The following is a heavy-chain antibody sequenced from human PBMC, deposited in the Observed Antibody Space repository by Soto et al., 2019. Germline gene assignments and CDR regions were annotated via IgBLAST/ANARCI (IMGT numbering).Heavy chain of an antibody. CDR2: INPNSGGT. CDR3: ARIEGSGSYYRRLYYYGMDV. D-gene: IGHD3-10*01. V-gene: IGHV1-2*02. CDR1: GYTFTGYY. Sequence: ASVKVSCKASGYTFTGYYMHWVRQAPGQGLEWMGWINPNSGGTNYAQKFQGRVTMTRDTSISTAYMELSKLRSDDTAVYYCARIEGSGSYYRRLYYYGMDVWGQGTTVTVSS. J-gene: IGHJ6*02.